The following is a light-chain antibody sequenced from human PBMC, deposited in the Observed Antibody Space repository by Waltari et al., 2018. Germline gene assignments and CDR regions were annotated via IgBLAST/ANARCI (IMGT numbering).Light chain of an antibody. CDR2: DAS. Sequence: EIVLTQSPATLSLSPGERATLSCRASQSVSSYLAWYQQKPGQAPRLLIDDASNRATGIPARFSGSGSGTDFTLIISSLEPEDFAVYYCQQRLTFGGGTKVEIK. CDR3: QQRLT. J-gene: IGKJ4*01. V-gene: IGKV3-11*01. CDR1: QSVSSY.